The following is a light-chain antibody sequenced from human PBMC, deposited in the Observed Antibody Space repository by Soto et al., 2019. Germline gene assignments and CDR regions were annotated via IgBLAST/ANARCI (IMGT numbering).Light chain of an antibody. CDR3: QQRSNWPLT. CDR2: DAS. Sequence: ETVLTQSPGTLSLSPGERATLSCRPSQSVSSSYLAWYQQKPGQAPRLLIYDASNRATGIPARFSGSGSGTDFTLTISSLEPEDFAVYYCQQRSNWPLTFGGGTKVDIK. V-gene: IGKV3D-20*02. J-gene: IGKJ4*01. CDR1: QSVSSSY.